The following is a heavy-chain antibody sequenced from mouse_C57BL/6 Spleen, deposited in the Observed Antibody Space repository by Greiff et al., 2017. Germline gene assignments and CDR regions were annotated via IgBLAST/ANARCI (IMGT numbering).Heavy chain of an antibody. CDR3: ARGGGTPFAY. Sequence: EVKLVESGGGLVKPGGSLKLSCAASGFTFSDYGMHWVRQAPEKGLEWVAYISSGSSTIYYADTVKGRFTISRDNAKNTLFLQMTSLRSEDTAMYYCARGGGTPFAYWGQGTLVTVSA. V-gene: IGHV5-17*01. D-gene: IGHD4-1*01. CDR1: GFTFSDYG. J-gene: IGHJ3*01. CDR2: ISSGSSTI.